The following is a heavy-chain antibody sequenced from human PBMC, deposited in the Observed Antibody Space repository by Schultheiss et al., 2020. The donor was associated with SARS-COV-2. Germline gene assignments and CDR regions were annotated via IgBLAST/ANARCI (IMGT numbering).Heavy chain of an antibody. V-gene: IGHV3-30*18. D-gene: IGHD6-19*01. CDR1: GFTFSSYG. CDR2: ISYDGSNK. CDR3: AKEWYSSGWYSGLAPWYYYYGMDV. Sequence: GGSLRLSCAASGFTFSSYGMHWVRQAPGKGLEWVAVISYDGSNKYYADSVKGRFTISRDNSKNTLYLQMNSLRAEDTAVYYCAKEWYSSGWYSGLAPWYYYYGMDVWGQGTTVTVSS. J-gene: IGHJ6*02.